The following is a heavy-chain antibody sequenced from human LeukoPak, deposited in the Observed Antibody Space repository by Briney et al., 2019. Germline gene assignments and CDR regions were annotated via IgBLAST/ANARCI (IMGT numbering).Heavy chain of an antibody. CDR3: VRGFYDSGTYSGYFQH. CDR2: ISAYNGNT. Sequence: ASVKVSCKASGYTFTSYGISWVRQAPGQGLEWMGWISAYNGNTNYAQKLQGRVTMTTDTSTSTAYMELRSLRSDDTAVYYCVRGFYDSGTYSGYFQHWGQGTLVTVSS. D-gene: IGHD3-10*01. J-gene: IGHJ1*01. V-gene: IGHV1-18*04. CDR1: GYTFTSYG.